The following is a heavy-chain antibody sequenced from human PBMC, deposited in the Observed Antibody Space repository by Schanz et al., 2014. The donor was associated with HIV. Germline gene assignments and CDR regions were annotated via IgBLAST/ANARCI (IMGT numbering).Heavy chain of an antibody. Sequence: QVPLQQWGAGLLKPSETLSLTCAVYAGSFSGYHWSWIRQPPGKGLEWIGGINHSGTTNYNPSLKSRVKISMDTSKTQFSLNLSSVTAADTALYYCARVHTRGWQLAGGDWFDPWGQGTLVTVSS. V-gene: IGHV4-34*01. CDR3: ARVHTRGWQLAGGDWFDP. CDR1: AGSFSGYH. D-gene: IGHD6-6*01. J-gene: IGHJ5*02. CDR2: INHSGTT.